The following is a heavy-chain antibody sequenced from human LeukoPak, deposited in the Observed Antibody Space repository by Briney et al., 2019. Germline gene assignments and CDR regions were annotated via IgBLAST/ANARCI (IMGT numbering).Heavy chain of an antibody. Sequence: SETLSLTCAVYGGSFSGYYWSWTRQPPGKGLEWIGEIDHSGSTNYNPSLKSRVTISLDTSKNQFSLKLSSVTAADTAVYYCARLYYSDSSGYYYLKVKEIVQDYWGQGTLVTVSS. CDR2: IDHSGST. V-gene: IGHV4-34*01. CDR1: GGSFSGYY. D-gene: IGHD3-22*01. CDR3: ARLYYSDSSGYYYLKVKEIVQDY. J-gene: IGHJ4*02.